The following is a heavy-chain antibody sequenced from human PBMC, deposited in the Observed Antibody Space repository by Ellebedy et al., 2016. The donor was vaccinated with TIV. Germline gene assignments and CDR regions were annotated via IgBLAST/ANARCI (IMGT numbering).Heavy chain of an antibody. CDR2: ISGDGGST. CDR1: GFTFSSYW. J-gene: IGHJ4*02. Sequence: GGSLRLSCAASGFTFSSYWMSWVRQAPGKGLEWVSLISGDGGSTYYADSVKGRFTISRDNAKNSLYLQMNSLRAEDTALYFCARVKYDTSGYYYPILDYWGQGTLVTVSS. CDR3: ARVKYDTSGYYYPILDY. V-gene: IGHV3-20*04. D-gene: IGHD3-22*01.